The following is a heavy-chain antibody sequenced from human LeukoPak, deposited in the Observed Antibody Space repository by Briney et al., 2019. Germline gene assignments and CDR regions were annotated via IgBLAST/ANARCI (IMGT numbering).Heavy chain of an antibody. J-gene: IGHJ4*02. Sequence: SETLSLTCTVSDYSISSGYGYYWGWIRQPPGKGLECIGNIYHSGITYYNHFNSSLKSRVTISIDTSKNQFSLRLTSVAAADTAVYFCATLVSTRYYFDYWGQGTLVTVSS. CDR2: IYHSGIT. V-gene: IGHV4-38-2*02. D-gene: IGHD5/OR15-5a*01. CDR1: DYSISSGYGYY. CDR3: ATLVSTRYYFDY.